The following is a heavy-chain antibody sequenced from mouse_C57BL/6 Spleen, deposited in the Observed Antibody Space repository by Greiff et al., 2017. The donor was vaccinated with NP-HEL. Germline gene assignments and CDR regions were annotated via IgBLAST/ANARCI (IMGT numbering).Heavy chain of an antibody. CDR1: GFSLSTSGMG. V-gene: IGHV8-12*01. CDR2: IYWDDDK. CDR3: ARRADYDYDRAIDY. Sequence: QVTLKESGPGLLQSSQTLSLTCSFSGFSLSTSGMGVSWIRQPSGKGLEWLAHIYWDDDKRYNPSLKSRLTISKDTSRNQVFLKITSVHTADTATYYCARRADYDYDRAIDYWGQGTSVPVSS. D-gene: IGHD2-4*01. J-gene: IGHJ4*01.